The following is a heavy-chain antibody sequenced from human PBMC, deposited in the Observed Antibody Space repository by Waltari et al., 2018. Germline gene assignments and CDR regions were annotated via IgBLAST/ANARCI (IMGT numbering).Heavy chain of an antibody. CDR3: ARVNSGTPNWFDP. D-gene: IGHD1-26*01. CDR2: ISSAGSYK. J-gene: IGHJ5*02. V-gene: IGHV3-21*02. CDR1: GFTFGTFT. Sequence: EVQLVESGGGLVKPGGSLRLSCAASGFTFGTFTMSWVRQAPGKGPEWVSSISSAGSYKYYADSMKGRFTISRDNARNSVYLQMNSLRVDDTAVYYCARVNSGTPNWFDPWGQGTQVTVSS.